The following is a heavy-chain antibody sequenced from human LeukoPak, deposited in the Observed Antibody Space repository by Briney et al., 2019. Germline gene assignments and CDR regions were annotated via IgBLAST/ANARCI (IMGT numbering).Heavy chain of an antibody. Sequence: GESLQISCQASGYSFTSSWIGWARQMPGKGLEWMAIINPGDSDTRYSPSFQGQDTISADKSTSTVYLQWGSLKASDTAMYYCARQPGAGWFDPWGQGTLVTVSS. CDR1: GYSFTSSW. V-gene: IGHV5-51*01. J-gene: IGHJ5*02. CDR2: INPGDSDT. CDR3: ARQPGAGWFDP. D-gene: IGHD3-10*01.